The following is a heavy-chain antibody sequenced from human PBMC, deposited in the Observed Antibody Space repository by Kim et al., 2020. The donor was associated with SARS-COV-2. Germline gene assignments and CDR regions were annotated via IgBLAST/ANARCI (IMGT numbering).Heavy chain of an antibody. V-gene: IGHV3-23*01. Sequence: GGSLRLSCAASGFTFSSYAMSWVRQAPGEGLEWVAAISGSGGSTYYAASVKGRFTISRDNSKNTLYLQMNSLRAEDTAVYYCAKATGTVVAATSHLDYWGQGTLVTVSS. J-gene: IGHJ4*02. D-gene: IGHD2-15*01. CDR3: AKATGTVVAATSHLDY. CDR1: GFTFSSYA. CDR2: ISGSGGST.